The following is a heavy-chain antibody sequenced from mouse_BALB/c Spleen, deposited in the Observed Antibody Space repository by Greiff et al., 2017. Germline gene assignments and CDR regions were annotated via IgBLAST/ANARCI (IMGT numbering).Heavy chain of an antibody. J-gene: IGHJ2*01. CDR2: IWSGGST. CDR1: GFSLTSYG. CDR3: ARNDYYGSSSYYFDY. V-gene: IGHV2-2*02. Sequence: VKLMESGPGLVQPSQSLSITCTVSGFSLTSYGVHWVRQSPGKGLEWLGVIWSGGSTDYNAAFISRLSISKDNSKSQVFFKMNSLQANDTAIYYCARNDYYGSSSYYFDYWGQGTTLTVSS. D-gene: IGHD1-1*01.